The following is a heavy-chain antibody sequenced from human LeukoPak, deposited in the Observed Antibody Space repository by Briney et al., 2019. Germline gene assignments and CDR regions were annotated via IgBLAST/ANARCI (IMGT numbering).Heavy chain of an antibody. CDR1: GFTFSGSA. V-gene: IGHV3-64*04. CDR2: ISSGGDSA. J-gene: IGHJ4*02. Sequence: GGSLRLSCSASGFTFSGSAMHWVRQAPGKGLEYVSAISSGGDSAYYADSVRGRVTISRDNSKNTLYLQVNSLRPEDTAVYYCARDRGYTFDSWGQGTLVTVSS. D-gene: IGHD5-12*01. CDR3: ARDRGYTFDS.